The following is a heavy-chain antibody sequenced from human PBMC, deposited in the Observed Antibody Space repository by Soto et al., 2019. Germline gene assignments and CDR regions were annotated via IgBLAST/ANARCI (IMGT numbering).Heavy chain of an antibody. J-gene: IGHJ6*02. CDR3: AIAPSSSYYYYGMDV. V-gene: IGHV3-30*03. CDR2: ISYDGSNK. CDR1: GFTFSRYG. Sequence: QVQLVESGGGVVQPGSSLRLSCAASGFTFSRYGMHWVRQAPGKALEWVAVISYDGSNKYYADSVKGRFTISRDNSKNTLYLQMNSLRAEDTAVYYCAIAPSSSYYYYGMDVWGQGTTVTVSS.